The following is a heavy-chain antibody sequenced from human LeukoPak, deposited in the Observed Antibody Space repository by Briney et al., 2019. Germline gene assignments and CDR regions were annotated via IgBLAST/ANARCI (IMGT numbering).Heavy chain of an antibody. Sequence: ASETLSLTCTVSGGSISSSSYYWGWIRQPPGKGLEWIGSIYYSGSTYYNPSLKSRVTISVDTSKNQFSLKLSSVTAADTAVYYCARHSPSSGWSNYWGQGTLVTVSS. CDR2: IYYSGST. D-gene: IGHD6-19*01. V-gene: IGHV4-39*01. CDR3: ARHSPSSGWSNY. CDR1: GGSISSSSYY. J-gene: IGHJ4*02.